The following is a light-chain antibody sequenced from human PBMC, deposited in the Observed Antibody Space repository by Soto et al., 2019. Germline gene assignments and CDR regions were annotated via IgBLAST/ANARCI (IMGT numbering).Light chain of an antibody. Sequence: QSVLTQPPSASGTPGQRVTISCSGSSSNIGSNTVNWYQQLPGTAPKLLIYSNNQRPSGVPDRFSGSKSGTSASLAISGLQSADEADYYCAAWDDGLNSHVFGTGTKVTVL. V-gene: IGLV1-44*01. CDR3: AAWDDGLNSHV. CDR1: SSNIGSNT. J-gene: IGLJ1*01. CDR2: SNN.